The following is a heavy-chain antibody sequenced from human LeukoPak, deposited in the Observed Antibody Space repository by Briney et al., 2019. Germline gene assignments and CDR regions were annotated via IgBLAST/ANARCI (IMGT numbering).Heavy chain of an antibody. Sequence: GGSLRLSCGASGFTSSIYEMNWVRQAPGKGLEWISYMTGSGSTIYYADSVRGRFTTSRDNDKNSLYLQMNSLRAEDTAVYYCARGVSVGSSWYGGSLDPWGQGTLVTVSS. CDR2: MTGSGSTI. CDR1: GFTSSIYE. J-gene: IGHJ5*02. V-gene: IGHV3-48*03. D-gene: IGHD6-13*01. CDR3: ARGVSVGSSWYGGSLDP.